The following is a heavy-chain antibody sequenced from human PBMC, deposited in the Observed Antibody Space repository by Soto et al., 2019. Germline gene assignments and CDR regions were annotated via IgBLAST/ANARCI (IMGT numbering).Heavy chain of an antibody. J-gene: IGHJ4*02. CDR2: ISGSGGST. CDR1: GFTFSSYA. D-gene: IGHD3-22*01. V-gene: IGHV3-23*01. Sequence: EVQVLESGGGLVQPGGSLRLSCAASGFTFSSYAMSWVRQAPGKGLEWVSGISGSGGSTSYADSVKGRFTISRDNSKNTLYLQMNSLRAEDTAVYYCARQRDSSGYYFDYWGQGTLVTVSS. CDR3: ARQRDSSGYYFDY.